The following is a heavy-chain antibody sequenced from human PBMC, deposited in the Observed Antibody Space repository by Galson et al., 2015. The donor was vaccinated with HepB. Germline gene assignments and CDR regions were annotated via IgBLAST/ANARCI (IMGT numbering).Heavy chain of an antibody. Sequence: CLRLSCAASGFTFSSYAMHWVRQAPGKGLEWVAVISYDGSNKYYADSVKGRFTVSRDNSKNTLYLQVNSLRPEDTAVYYCARGSGWELLRGDYWGQGTLVTVSS. CDR1: GFTFSSYA. V-gene: IGHV3-30-3*01. J-gene: IGHJ4*02. CDR2: ISYDGSNK. D-gene: IGHD1-26*01. CDR3: ARGSGWELLRGDY.